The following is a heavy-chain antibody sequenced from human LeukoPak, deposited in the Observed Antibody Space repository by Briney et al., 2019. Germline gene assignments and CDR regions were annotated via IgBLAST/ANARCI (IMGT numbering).Heavy chain of an antibody. J-gene: IGHJ6*02. CDR1: GFTFSSYG. CDR2: ISYDGSNK. V-gene: IGHV3-30*18. D-gene: IGHD1-26*01. CDR3: AKDGVYSGPEYGMDV. Sequence: GRSLRLSCAASGFTFSSYGMHWVRQAPGKGLEWVAVISYDGSNKYYADSVKGRFTISRDNSKNTLYLQMNSLRTEDTAVYYCAKDGVYSGPEYGMDVWGQGTTVTVSS.